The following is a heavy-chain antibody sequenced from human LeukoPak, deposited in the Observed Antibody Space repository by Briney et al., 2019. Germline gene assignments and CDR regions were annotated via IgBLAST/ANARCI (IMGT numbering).Heavy chain of an antibody. CDR3: ARDRVGAYFDY. D-gene: IGHD1-26*01. CDR1: GFTFSSYW. CDR2: INSDGSSS. J-gene: IGHJ4*02. V-gene: IGHV3-74*01. Sequence: GGSLRLSCAASGFTFSSYWMHWVRQAPGKGLVWVSRINSDGSSSSYADSVKGRFTISRDNAKNTLYLQMNSLRAEDTAVYYCARDRVGAYFDYWGQGTLVTVSS.